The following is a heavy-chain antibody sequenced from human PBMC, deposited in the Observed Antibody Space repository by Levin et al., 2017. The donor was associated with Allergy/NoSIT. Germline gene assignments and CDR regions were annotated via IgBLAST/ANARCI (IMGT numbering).Heavy chain of an antibody. D-gene: IGHD4-11*01. Sequence: GGSLRLSCAASGFTFSSYWMHWVRQAPGKGLVWVSRINSDGSSTSYADSVKGRFTISRDNAKNTLYLQMNSLRAEDTAVYYCARGGYYSYNWFDPWGQGTLVTVSS. CDR1: GFTFSSYW. CDR2: INSDGSST. V-gene: IGHV3-74*01. J-gene: IGHJ5*02. CDR3: ARGGYYSYNWFDP.